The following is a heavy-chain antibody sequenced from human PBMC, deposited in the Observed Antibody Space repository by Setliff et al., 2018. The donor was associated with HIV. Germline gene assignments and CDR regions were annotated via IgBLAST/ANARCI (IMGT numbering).Heavy chain of an antibody. J-gene: IGHJ5*02. CDR3: ATDGA. CDR1: GFTFDDYA. V-gene: IGHV3-9*01. Sequence: PGGSLRLSCAASGFTFDDYAMHWVRQAPGKGLEWVSSISWNSDSIGYADSVKGRFTISRDNAKNSLYLQMNSLRPEDTAVYYCATDGAWGQGTLVTVSS. CDR2: ISWNSDSI.